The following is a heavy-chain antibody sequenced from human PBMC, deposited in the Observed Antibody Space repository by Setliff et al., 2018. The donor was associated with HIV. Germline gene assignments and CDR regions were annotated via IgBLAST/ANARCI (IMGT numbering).Heavy chain of an antibody. CDR3: AREITYDYVWGSFRQGAFDI. Sequence: PSETLSLTCTVSHGSISPFYWSWMRQPPGKGLEWIGYIFYTGTTKYNPSLRSRVSMSVDMSKNQLSLKLISVTAADTAVYYCAREITYDYVWGSFRQGAFDIWGQGTLVTVSS. V-gene: IGHV4-59*01. J-gene: IGHJ3*02. D-gene: IGHD3-16*01. CDR2: IFYTGTT. CDR1: HGSISPFY.